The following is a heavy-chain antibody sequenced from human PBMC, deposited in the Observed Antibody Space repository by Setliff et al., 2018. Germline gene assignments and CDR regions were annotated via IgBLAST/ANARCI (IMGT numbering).Heavy chain of an antibody. D-gene: IGHD2-2*01. CDR2: VYDSGTT. V-gene: IGHV4-39*01. J-gene: IGHJ4*02. Sequence: SETLSLTCTVPGGSISSISYYWGWIRQPPGKGLEWIGTVYDSGTTYYNPSLKSRVTIFVDTSENQFSLNLNSVTAADTGVYYCASCRYQVPYDYWGQGILVTVS. CDR1: GGSISSISYY. CDR3: ASCRYQVPYDY.